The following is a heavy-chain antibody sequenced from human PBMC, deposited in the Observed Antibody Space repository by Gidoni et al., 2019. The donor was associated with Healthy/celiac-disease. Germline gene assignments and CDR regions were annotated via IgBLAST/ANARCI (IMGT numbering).Heavy chain of an antibody. CDR1: GYTFTSYY. J-gene: IGHJ6*02. CDR3: AREVVVVAAYYYYYGMDV. CDR2: INPSGGST. Sequence: QVQLVQSGAEVKKPGASVKVSCKASGYTFTSYYMHWVRQAPGQGLEWMGIINPSGGSTSYAQKFQGRVTMTRDTSTSTVYMELSSLRSEDTAVYYCAREVVVVAAYYYYYGMDVWGQGTTVTVSS. D-gene: IGHD2-15*01. V-gene: IGHV1-46*01.